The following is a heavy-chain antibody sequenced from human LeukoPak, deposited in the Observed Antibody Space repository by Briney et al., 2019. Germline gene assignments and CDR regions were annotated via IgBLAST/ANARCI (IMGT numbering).Heavy chain of an antibody. J-gene: IGHJ6*03. CDR2: ISYDGSNK. Sequence: GGSLRLSCAASGFTFSSYAMHWVRQAPGKGLEWVAVISYDGSNKYYADSVKGRFTISRDNSKNTLYLQMNSLRAEDTAVYYCARDGFETADHSMDVWGKGTTVTVSS. D-gene: IGHD3-16*01. CDR1: GFTFSSYA. V-gene: IGHV3-30*01. CDR3: ARDGFETADHSMDV.